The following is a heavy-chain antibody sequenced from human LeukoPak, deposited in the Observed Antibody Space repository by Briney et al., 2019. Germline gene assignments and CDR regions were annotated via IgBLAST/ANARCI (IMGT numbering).Heavy chain of an antibody. CDR1: GFTFSSYG. CDR3: AKDTRGDPEYYFDY. J-gene: IGHJ4*02. V-gene: IGHV3-30*18. Sequence: PGGSLRLSCAASGFTFSSYGMHWVRQAPGKGLEWVAVISYDGSNKYYADSVKGRFTISRDNSKSTLYLQMNSLRAEDTAVYYCAKDTRGDPEYYFDYWGQGTLVTVSS. CDR2: ISYDGSNK. D-gene: IGHD3-16*01.